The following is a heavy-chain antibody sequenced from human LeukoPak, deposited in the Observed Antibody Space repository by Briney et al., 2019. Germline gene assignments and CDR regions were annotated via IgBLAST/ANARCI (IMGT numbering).Heavy chain of an antibody. CDR1: GGTFSSYA. D-gene: IGHD5-18*01. J-gene: IGHJ4*02. CDR3: AREDHESDTFDY. CDR2: IIPILGTA. V-gene: IGHV1-69*01. Sequence: SVKVSCKASGGTFSSYAISWVRQAPGQGLEWMGGIIPILGTANYAQKFQGRVTITADESTSTAYMELSSLRSEDTAVYYCAREDHESDTFDYWGQGTLVTVSS.